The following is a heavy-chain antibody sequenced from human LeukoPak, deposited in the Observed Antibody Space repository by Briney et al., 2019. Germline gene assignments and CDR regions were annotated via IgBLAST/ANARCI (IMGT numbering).Heavy chain of an antibody. Sequence: SETLSLTCTVSGGSISSYYWSWIRQPPGKGLEWIGRFYTSGSTNYNPSLKSRVTISVDTSKNQFSLKLSSVTAADTAVYYCAREIIAAHNWFDPWGQGTLVTVTS. J-gene: IGHJ5*02. CDR2: FYTSGST. CDR3: AREIIAAHNWFDP. CDR1: GGSISSYY. D-gene: IGHD6-6*01. V-gene: IGHV4-4*08.